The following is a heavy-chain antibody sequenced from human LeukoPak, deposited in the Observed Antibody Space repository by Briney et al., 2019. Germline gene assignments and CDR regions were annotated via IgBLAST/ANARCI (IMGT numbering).Heavy chain of an antibody. D-gene: IGHD6-13*01. CDR1: GGSISSYY. CDR2: IYYSGST. Sequence: SETLSLTCTVSGGSISSYYWSWIRQPPGKGLEWIGYIYYSGSTNYNPYLKSRVTISVDTSKIQFSLKLSSVTAADTAVYYCARVVGAAAGVFDYWGQGTLVTVSS. V-gene: IGHV4-59*01. J-gene: IGHJ4*02. CDR3: ARVVGAAAGVFDY.